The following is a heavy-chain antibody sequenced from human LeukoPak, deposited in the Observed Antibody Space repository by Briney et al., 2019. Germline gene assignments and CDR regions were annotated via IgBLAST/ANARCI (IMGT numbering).Heavy chain of an antibody. CDR3: ARNIGTPPAYFDY. V-gene: IGHV3-66*01. D-gene: IGHD2-2*01. J-gene: IGHJ4*02. Sequence: PGGSLRLSCEASGFIVTSYYMTWVRQAPGKGLEWVSVIYSGGTTYYADSVKGRVAISRDNSKNTVFLQMNSVRAEDTAVYYCARNIGTPPAYFDYWGQGTLVTVSS. CDR2: IYSGGTT. CDR1: GFIVTSYY.